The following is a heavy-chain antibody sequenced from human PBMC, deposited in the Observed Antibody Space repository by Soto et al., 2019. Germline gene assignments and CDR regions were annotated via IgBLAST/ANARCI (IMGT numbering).Heavy chain of an antibody. D-gene: IGHD6-13*01. J-gene: IGHJ4*02. CDR3: ASLEGASAGRVTFHY. Sequence: SATLSRTCIVSGGSINSGSYYWGWIRQPPGKGLEWIGNIYYSGSTYYNSSLKSRVSISIDPSKNQFSLKLTSVTAANTAGYYCASLEGASAGRVTFHYWGQGFLVTVSS. V-gene: IGHV4-39*01. CDR1: GGSINSGSYY. CDR2: IYYSGST.